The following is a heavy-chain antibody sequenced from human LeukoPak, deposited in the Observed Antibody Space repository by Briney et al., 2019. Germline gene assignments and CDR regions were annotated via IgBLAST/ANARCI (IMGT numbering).Heavy chain of an antibody. CDR1: GFSFSRYW. V-gene: IGHV5-51*01. J-gene: IGHJ4*02. CDR3: ARRTYFDTSHFDY. D-gene: IGHD3-22*01. CDR2: ISPGDPEI. Sequence: GEYLKISCKTSGFSFSRYWIAWVRQMPGKGLEWMGIISPGDPEIRYSPSFQGQVTISADKSISTAFLQWSNLKASDSAIYFCARRTYFDTSHFDYWGQGTLVTVSS.